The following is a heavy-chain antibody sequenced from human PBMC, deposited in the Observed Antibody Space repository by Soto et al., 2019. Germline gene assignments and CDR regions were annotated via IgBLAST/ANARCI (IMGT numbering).Heavy chain of an antibody. J-gene: IGHJ5*02. V-gene: IGHV3-30*18. D-gene: IGHD6-13*01. CDR2: ISYDGSNK. CDR1: GFTFSSYG. Sequence: GGSLRLSCAASGFTFSSYGMHWVRQAPGKGLEWVAVISYDGSNKYYADSVKGRFTISRDNSKNTLYLQMNSLRAEDTAVYYCAKDLRQQLVPWFDPWGQGTLVTVSS. CDR3: AKDLRQQLVPWFDP.